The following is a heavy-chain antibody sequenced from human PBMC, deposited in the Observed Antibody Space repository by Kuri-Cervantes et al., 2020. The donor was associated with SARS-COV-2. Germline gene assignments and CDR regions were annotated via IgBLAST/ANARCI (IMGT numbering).Heavy chain of an antibody. D-gene: IGHD1-1*01. CDR3: ARAGPTLQLGGIDV. CDR2: ILNDGRVR. J-gene: IGHJ6*02. V-gene: IGHV3-30*04. Sequence: LSLTCEVSGFTFNTYPMHWVRQAPGKGLEWLAVILNDGRVRYHAEYVRGRFPITSDNPKNTVYLYMNDWRGDATAVYYCARAGPTLQLGGIDVWGQGTSVTVSS. CDR1: GFTFNTYP.